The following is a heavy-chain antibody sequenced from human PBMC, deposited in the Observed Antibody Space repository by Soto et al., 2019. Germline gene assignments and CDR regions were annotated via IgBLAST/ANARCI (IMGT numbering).Heavy chain of an antibody. D-gene: IGHD6-19*01. CDR3: VQTTGWPGFDV. Sequence: EVQLVESGGGLIQPGGSLRLSCAASGFAVSSKYMTWVRQAPGKGLEWVSVIYGGGTTYYADSVKGRFTISRDTSKNTLYLQMNSLRVEDTAVYYCVQTTGWPGFDVWGQGTLVTVSS. V-gene: IGHV3-53*01. J-gene: IGHJ4*02. CDR2: IYGGGTT. CDR1: GFAVSSKY.